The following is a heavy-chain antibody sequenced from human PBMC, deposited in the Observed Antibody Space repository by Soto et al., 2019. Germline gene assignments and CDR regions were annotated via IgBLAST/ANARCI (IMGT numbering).Heavy chain of an antibody. J-gene: IGHJ4*02. Sequence: PSETLSLTCPVSGGSISTYYWSWIRQPPGKGLEWIGYIYYSGSTNYNPSLKSRVTISVDTSKNQFSLKLSSVTAADTAVYYCAGHSSSWSLWELDYWGQGTLVTVS. CDR2: IYYSGST. V-gene: IGHV4-59*08. CDR3: AGHSSSWSLWELDY. CDR1: GGSISTYY. D-gene: IGHD6-13*01.